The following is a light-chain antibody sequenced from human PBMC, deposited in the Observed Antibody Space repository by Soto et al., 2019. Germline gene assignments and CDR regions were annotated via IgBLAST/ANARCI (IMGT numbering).Light chain of an antibody. J-gene: IGLJ3*02. Sequence: QSVLTQPASVSGSPGQSITISCTGTNSDVGGYDHVSWYQQHPGKAPKLMIYEVTNRPSAVSNRFSGSKSGNTASLTISGLQAEDEADYYCIPFTSPSTLVFGGGTQLTVL. V-gene: IGLV2-14*01. CDR2: EVT. CDR1: NSDVGGYDH. CDR3: IPFTSPSTLV.